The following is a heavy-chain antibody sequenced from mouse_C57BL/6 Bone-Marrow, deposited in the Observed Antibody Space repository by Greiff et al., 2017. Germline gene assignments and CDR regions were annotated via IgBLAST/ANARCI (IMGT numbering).Heavy chain of an antibody. CDR3: AKPVTTVVAAHWYFDV. D-gene: IGHD1-1*01. Sequence: VTLQESGAELARPGASVKLSCKASGYTFTSYGISWVKQRTGQGLELIGEIYPRSGNTYYNEKFKGKATLTADKSSSPAYMELRSLTSEDSAVYFCAKPVTTVVAAHWYFDVWGTGTTVTVSS. J-gene: IGHJ1*03. CDR2: IYPRSGNT. CDR1: GYTFTSYG. V-gene: IGHV1-81*01.